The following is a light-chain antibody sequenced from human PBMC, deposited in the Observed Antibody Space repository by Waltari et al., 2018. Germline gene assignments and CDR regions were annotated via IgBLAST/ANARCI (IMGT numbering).Light chain of an antibody. J-gene: IGKJ1*01. Sequence: EILLTQSPGTLSLSPGERATLSCRTSQTVDNTYLAWYQQKLGQAPRVLISGISIRATGIPDRFRGSGSGTDFTLTISRLEPEDFAGYFCQQYTHSPWTFGQGTRVEVK. CDR1: QTVDNTY. CDR3: QQYTHSPWT. CDR2: GIS. V-gene: IGKV3-20*01.